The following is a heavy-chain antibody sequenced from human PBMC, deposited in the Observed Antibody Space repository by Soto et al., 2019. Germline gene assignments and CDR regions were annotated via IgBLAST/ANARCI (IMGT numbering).Heavy chain of an antibody. CDR1: GFVFSTHW. CDR3: AAWSRSNWFDY. CDR2: IKYGGSEK. J-gene: IGHJ4*02. V-gene: IGHV3-7*03. Sequence: EVKLVESWGDSVQPGGSLRLSCVSSGFVFSTHWMGGVRQSPRNGLEWVANIKYGGSEKPYTDSVDGRFSISRDNAKNTLYLQMNSLRVEDTAVYFCAAWSRSNWFDYWGQGTLVTVSS. D-gene: IGHD6-13*01.